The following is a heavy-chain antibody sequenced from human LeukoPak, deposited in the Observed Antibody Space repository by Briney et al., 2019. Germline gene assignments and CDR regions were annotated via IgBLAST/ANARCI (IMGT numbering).Heavy chain of an antibody. Sequence: SQTLSLTCTVSGGSISSGSYYWSWIRQPAGKGLEWIGHIYTSGSTNYNPSLKSRVTMSVDTSRNQFSLKLSSVTAADTAVYYCARDEYYYDSSGRHSFDYWGQGTLVTVSS. D-gene: IGHD3-22*01. CDR1: GGSISSGSYY. J-gene: IGHJ4*02. CDR3: ARDEYYYDSSGRHSFDY. V-gene: IGHV4-61*09. CDR2: IYTSGST.